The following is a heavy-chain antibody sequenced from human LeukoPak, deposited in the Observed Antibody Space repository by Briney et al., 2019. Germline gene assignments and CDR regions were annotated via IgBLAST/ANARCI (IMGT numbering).Heavy chain of an antibody. CDR2: IHGDGDNI. D-gene: IGHD5-12*01. V-gene: IGHV3-74*01. CDR1: GFPFSSYA. CDR3: TKSRISFSGQADH. J-gene: IGHJ4*02. Sequence: GGSLRLSCAASGFPFSSYAMYWVRQAPGEGLVWVARIHGDGDNISYADSVRGRFTSSRDNAKNSLYLRMNSLRAEDTAVYYCTKSRISFSGQADHWGQGTLVTVSS.